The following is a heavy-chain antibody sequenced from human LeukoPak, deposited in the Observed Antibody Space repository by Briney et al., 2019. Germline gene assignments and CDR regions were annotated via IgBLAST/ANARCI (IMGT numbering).Heavy chain of an antibody. CDR2: ISGSGGST. Sequence: GGSLRLSCAASGFTFSSYAMSWVRQAPGKGLEWVSAISGSGGSTYYADSVKGRFTISRDNAKNSLYLQMNSLRAEDTAVYYCAREEPYGDYALDYWGQGTLVTVSS. CDR3: AREEPYGDYALDY. V-gene: IGHV3-23*01. D-gene: IGHD4-17*01. CDR1: GFTFSSYA. J-gene: IGHJ4*02.